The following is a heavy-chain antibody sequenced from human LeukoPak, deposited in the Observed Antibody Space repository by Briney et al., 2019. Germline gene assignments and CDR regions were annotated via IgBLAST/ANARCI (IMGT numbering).Heavy chain of an antibody. CDR3: ARGSVATMYFFYYMDV. CDR1: SDSMRGHY. V-gene: IGHV4-59*11. CDR2: VYHTGTT. Sequence: SETLSLTCSVSSDSMRGHYWSWIRQAPGKGLEWIGYVYHTGTTSDNPSLRGRLTISVDTSTNQFSMKLRFVTAADAAVYYCARGSVATMYFFYYMDVWGKGTTVTVSS. D-gene: IGHD5-24*01. J-gene: IGHJ6*03.